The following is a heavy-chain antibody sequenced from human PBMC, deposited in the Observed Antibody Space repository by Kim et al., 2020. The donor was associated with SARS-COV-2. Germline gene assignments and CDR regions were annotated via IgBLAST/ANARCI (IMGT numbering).Heavy chain of an antibody. D-gene: IGHD3-16*02. CDR3: AKDIVLDY. Sequence: GGSLRLSCAASGFTFSSYAMSWVRQAPGKGLEWVSVIYSGGSSTYYADSVKGRFTISRDNSKNTLYLQMNSLRAEDTAVYYCAKDIVLDYWGQGTLVTVSS. V-gene: IGHV3-23*03. CDR2: IYSGGSST. J-gene: IGHJ4*02. CDR1: GFTFSSYA.